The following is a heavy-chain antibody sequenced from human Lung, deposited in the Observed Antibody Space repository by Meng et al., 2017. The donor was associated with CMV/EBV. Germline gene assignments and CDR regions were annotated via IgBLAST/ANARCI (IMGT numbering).Heavy chain of an antibody. CDR1: SIGGSNW. V-gene: IGHV4-4*01. J-gene: IGHJ5*02. CDR3: ARLAHLDHQDNRGYLEFDP. D-gene: IGHD3-22*01. Sequence: SIGGSNWWTWVRQPPGKGLEWIGEIHHSGNANYNPSLKSRVTISVAKSKNQFFLNLDSVTAADTAVYFCARLAHLDHQDNRGYLEFDPRGQGILVTVSS. CDR2: IHHSGNA.